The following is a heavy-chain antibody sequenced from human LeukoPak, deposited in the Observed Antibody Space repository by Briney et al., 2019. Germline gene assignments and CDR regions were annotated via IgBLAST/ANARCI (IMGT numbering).Heavy chain of an antibody. V-gene: IGHV1-2*06. CDR3: ARLKGELDY. J-gene: IGHJ4*02. CDR2: INSNSGGT. CDR1: GYTFTDYY. Sequence: GASVKVSCKAAGYTFTDYYLHWVRQAPGQGLEWMGRINSNSGGTNYAQKFQGRVTMTRDTSITSAYMELSGLRSDDTAIYYCARLKGELDYWGQGTQVTVSS.